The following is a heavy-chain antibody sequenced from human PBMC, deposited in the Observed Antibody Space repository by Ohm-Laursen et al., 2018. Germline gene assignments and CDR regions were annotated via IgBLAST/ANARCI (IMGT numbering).Heavy chain of an antibody. CDR3: AKRLGSDNYPYFEY. Sequence: SLRLSCAASGFTFNGYAMHWVRQAPGKGLEWVSGISRNSGTIIYADSVKGRFTISRDNARNSLYLEMNSLRVEDTAFYYCAKRLGSDNYPYFEYWGQGTLVTVSS. CDR1: GFTFNGYA. D-gene: IGHD3-10*01. J-gene: IGHJ4*02. CDR2: ISRNSGTI. V-gene: IGHV3-9*01.